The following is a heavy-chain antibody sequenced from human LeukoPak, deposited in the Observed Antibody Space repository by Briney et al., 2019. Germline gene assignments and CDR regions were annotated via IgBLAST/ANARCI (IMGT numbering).Heavy chain of an antibody. J-gene: IGHJ3*02. V-gene: IGHV1-2*02. CDR1: GYTFTGYY. CDR2: INPNSGGT. D-gene: IGHD2-2*01. Sequence: GASVKVSCKASGYTFTGYYMHWVRQAPGQGLEWMGWINPNSGGTNYAQKFQGRVTMTRDTSISTAYMELSRLRSDDTAVYYCARVVNYCSSTSCYGGDAFDIWGQGTMVTVSS. CDR3: ARVVNYCSSTSCYGGDAFDI.